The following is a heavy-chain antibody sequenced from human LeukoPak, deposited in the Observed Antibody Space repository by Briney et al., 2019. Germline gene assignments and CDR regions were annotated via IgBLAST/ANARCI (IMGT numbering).Heavy chain of an antibody. Sequence: PGGSLRLSCAASGFTFSSYAMSWVRQAPGEGLEWVSGVSGSGGSTYYAGSVKGRFTISRDNSKNTLYLQMNSLRAEDTAVYYCANLLGYCSGGSCYSSVYWGQGTLVTVSS. CDR2: VSGSGGST. D-gene: IGHD2-15*01. CDR1: GFTFSSYA. CDR3: ANLLGYCSGGSCYSSVY. V-gene: IGHV3-23*01. J-gene: IGHJ4*02.